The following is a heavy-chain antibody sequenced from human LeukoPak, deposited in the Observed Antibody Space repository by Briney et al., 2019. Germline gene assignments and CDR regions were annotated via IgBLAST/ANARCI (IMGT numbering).Heavy chain of an antibody. CDR3: ARNTYYYDSSGYYGNAFDM. Sequence: PSETLSLTCTVSGGSVTSGSYYWSWIRQPAGKGLEWIGRIYTSGSTNYNPSLKSRVTISVDTSKNQFSLKLSSVTAADTAVYYCARNTYYYDSSGYYGNAFDMWGQGTKVTVSS. D-gene: IGHD3-22*01. CDR2: IYTSGST. V-gene: IGHV4-61*02. CDR1: GGSVTSGSYY. J-gene: IGHJ3*02.